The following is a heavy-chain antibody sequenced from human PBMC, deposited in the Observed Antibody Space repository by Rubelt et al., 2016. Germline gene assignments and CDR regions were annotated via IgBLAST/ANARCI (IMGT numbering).Heavy chain of an antibody. CDR3: ARVSQNGGDDY. D-gene: IGHD3-16*01. J-gene: IGHJ4*02. V-gene: IGHV3-7*04. CDR2: IKEDGSEK. CDR1: GFTVSNYY. Sequence: EVQVVESGGGLIQPGGSLRLSCAASGFTVSNYYMTWVRQAPGEGLEWVANIKEDGSEKNYVGSVKGRFNLSRENAKNSLYLQMNSLRADDTAMYYCARVSQNGGDDYWGQGTLVTVSS.